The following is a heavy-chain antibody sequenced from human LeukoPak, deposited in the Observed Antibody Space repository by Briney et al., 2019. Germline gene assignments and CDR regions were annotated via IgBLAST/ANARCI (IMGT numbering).Heavy chain of an antibody. J-gene: IGHJ4*02. CDR1: GYTFTSYW. Sequence: KGGESLKISCEGSGYTFTSYWITWVRQMPGKGLEWMGRIDPRDSYTKYSPSFRGLVTISVDKSTNTAYLQWNSLKASDSAMYYCARGYASGGYVWGQGNPSHRLL. D-gene: IGHD2-2*01. V-gene: IGHV5-10-1*01. CDR3: ARGYASGGYV. CDR2: IDPRDSYT.